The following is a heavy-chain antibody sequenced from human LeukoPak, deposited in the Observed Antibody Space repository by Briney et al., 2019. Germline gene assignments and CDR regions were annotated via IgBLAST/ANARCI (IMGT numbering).Heavy chain of an antibody. V-gene: IGHV1-8*03. CDR1: GYTFTNYD. J-gene: IGHJ4*02. CDR3: ARVGGNLGYCSSTSCPLGL. Sequence: ASVKISCKASGYTFTNYDVNWVRQATGQGLEWMGWMNPKSQNTGYAQKFQGRVTITADESTSTAYMELSSLRSEDTAVYYCARVGGNLGYCSSTSCPLGLWGQGTLVTVSS. D-gene: IGHD2-2*01. CDR2: MNPKSQNT.